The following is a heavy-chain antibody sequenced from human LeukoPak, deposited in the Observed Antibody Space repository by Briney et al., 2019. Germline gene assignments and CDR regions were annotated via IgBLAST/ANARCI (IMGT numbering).Heavy chain of an antibody. CDR2: ISYDGSNK. V-gene: IGHV3-30-3*01. Sequence: PGRSLRLSCAASGFTFSSYAMHWVRQAPGKGLEWVAVISYDGSNKYYADSVKGRFTISRDNSKNTLYLQMNSLRAEDTAVYYCARVHVAAAGSYSDYWGQGTLVTVSS. CDR1: GFTFSSYA. D-gene: IGHD6-13*01. CDR3: ARVHVAAAGSYSDY. J-gene: IGHJ4*02.